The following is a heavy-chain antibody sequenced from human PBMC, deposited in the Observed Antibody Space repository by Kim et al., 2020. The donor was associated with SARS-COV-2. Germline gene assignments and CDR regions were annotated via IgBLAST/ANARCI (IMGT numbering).Heavy chain of an antibody. V-gene: IGHV5-51*01. CDR3: ATVVPAANGWFYP. Sequence: YSPSFQGQVTISADKSISTAYLQWSSLKASDTAMYYCATVVPAANGWFYPWGQGTLVTVSS. J-gene: IGHJ5*02. D-gene: IGHD2-2*01.